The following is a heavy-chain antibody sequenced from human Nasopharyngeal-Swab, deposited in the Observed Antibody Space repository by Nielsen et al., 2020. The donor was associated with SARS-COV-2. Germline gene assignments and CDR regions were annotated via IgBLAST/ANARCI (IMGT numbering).Heavy chain of an antibody. D-gene: IGHD4-23*01. V-gene: IGHV3-33*01. CDR2: IWYDGSNK. Sequence: GESLKISCAASGFTFSSYGMHWVRQAPGKGLEWVAVIWYDGSNKYYADSVKGRFTISRDNSKNTLYLQMNSLRAEDTAVYYCARELRSGGVVTPLEHWGQGSLVSVSS. J-gene: IGHJ1*01. CDR3: ARELRSGGVVTPLEH. CDR1: GFTFSSYG.